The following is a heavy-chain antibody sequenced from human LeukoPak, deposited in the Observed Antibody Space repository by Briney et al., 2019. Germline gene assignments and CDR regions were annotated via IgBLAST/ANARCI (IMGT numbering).Heavy chain of an antibody. CDR2: ISSDGSNK. CDR3: ARDNDTDYTSSPGWFDS. D-gene: IGHD2-2*02. V-gene: IGHV3-30-3*01. J-gene: IGHJ5*01. Sequence: GGSLRLSCAVSGFTFSDYTMTWVRQAPGKGLEWVAVISSDGSNKFYADSVKGRFTVSRDNSKNTLFLQMNSLRVEDTAVYYCARDNDTDYTSSPGWFDSWGQGTLVTVSS. CDR1: GFTFSDYT.